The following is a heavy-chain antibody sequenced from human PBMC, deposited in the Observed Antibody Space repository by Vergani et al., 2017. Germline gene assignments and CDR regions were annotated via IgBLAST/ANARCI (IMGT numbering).Heavy chain of an antibody. CDR3: ARVVCSYYDXSGYYYAPDGWFDP. CDR1: GYSFTSYW. Sequence: EVQLVQSGAEVKKPGESLRISCKGSGYSFTSYWISWVRQMPGKGLEWMGRIHPSDSYTNYSPSFQGHVTISADKSISTAYLQWSSLKASDTAMYYCARVVCSYYDXSGYYYAPDGWFDPWGQGTLVTVSS. CDR2: IHPSDSYT. D-gene: IGHD3-22*01. V-gene: IGHV5-10-1*01. J-gene: IGHJ5*02.